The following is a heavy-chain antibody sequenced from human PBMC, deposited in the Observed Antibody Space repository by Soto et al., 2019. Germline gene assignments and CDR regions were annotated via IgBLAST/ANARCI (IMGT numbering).Heavy chain of an antibody. V-gene: IGHV1-24*01. CDR3: ATVAYGDYWGAVAGAYYFDY. CDR1: GYTLTELS. CDR2: FDPEDGET. Sequence: ASVKVSCKVSGYTLTELSMHWVRQAPGKGLEWMGGFDPEDGETIYAQKFQGRVTMTEDTSTDTAYMELSSLRSEDTAVYYCATVAYGDYWGAVAGAYYFDYWGQGTLVTVSS. D-gene: IGHD4-17*01. J-gene: IGHJ4*02.